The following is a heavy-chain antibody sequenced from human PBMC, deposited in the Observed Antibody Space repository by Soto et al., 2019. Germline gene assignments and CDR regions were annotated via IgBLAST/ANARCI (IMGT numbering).Heavy chain of an antibody. J-gene: IGHJ4*02. CDR1: GGSISSGGYY. CDR2: IYYSGST. V-gene: IGHV4-31*03. D-gene: IGHD3-22*01. Sequence: SETLSLTCTVSGGSISSGGYYWSWIRQHPGMGLEWIGYIYYSGSTYHNPSLKSRVTISVDTSKKQFSLQLNSVTPEDTALYYCASSDRSGFGFDYWGQGTLVTVSS. CDR3: ASSDRSGFGFDY.